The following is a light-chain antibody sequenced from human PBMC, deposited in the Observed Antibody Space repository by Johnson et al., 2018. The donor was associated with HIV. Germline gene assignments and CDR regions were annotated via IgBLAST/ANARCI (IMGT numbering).Light chain of an antibody. CDR1: SSNIGNNY. Sequence: QPVLTQPPSVSAAPGQKVTISCSGSSSNIGNNYVSWYQQLPGTAPKLLIYDNNKRPSGIPDRFSGSKSGTSATLGITGLQTGDEADYYCGTWDSSLSASYVFGTGTKVIVL. V-gene: IGLV1-51*01. CDR2: DNN. J-gene: IGLJ1*01. CDR3: GTWDSSLSASYV.